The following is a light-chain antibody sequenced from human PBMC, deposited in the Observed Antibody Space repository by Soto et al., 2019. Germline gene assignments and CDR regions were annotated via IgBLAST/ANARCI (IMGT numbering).Light chain of an antibody. CDR3: QQRSNWPLT. CDR1: QRVSDN. V-gene: IGKV3-15*01. CDR2: GAS. Sequence: IVMTQSPATLSVSPGERATLSCRTSQRVSDNLAWYQQKPGQAPRLLIYGASTRATGVPARFSGSGSGTEFTLTISSLQSEDFAVYYCQQRSNWPLTFGGGTKVDNK. J-gene: IGKJ4*01.